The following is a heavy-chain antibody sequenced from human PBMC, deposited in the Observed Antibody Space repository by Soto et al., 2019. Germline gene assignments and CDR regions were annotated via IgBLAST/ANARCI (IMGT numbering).Heavy chain of an antibody. CDR3: ARGTGEAFDI. V-gene: IGHV4-34*01. Sequence: SETLSLTCAVYGGSFSGYYWSWIRQPPGKGLEWIGEINHSGSTNYNPSLKSRVTISVDTSKNQFSLKRISVTAADTAVYYCARGTGEAFDIWGQGTMVTVSS. CDR1: GGSFSGYY. J-gene: IGHJ3*02. CDR2: INHSGST.